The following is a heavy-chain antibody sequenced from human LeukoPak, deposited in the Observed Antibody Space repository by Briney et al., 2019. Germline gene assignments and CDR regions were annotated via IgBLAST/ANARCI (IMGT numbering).Heavy chain of an antibody. Sequence: GGSLRLSCVVSGVSLSSHGMHWVRQAPGKRLEWLTFTWSDGRSEYYADSVKGRFSVSRDNSKNTVYLQMSSLRAEDTAVYYCAKGISSISTSLDCWGQGTLVTVSS. J-gene: IGHJ4*02. D-gene: IGHD3-3*02. V-gene: IGHV3-30*02. CDR2: TWSDGRSE. CDR1: GVSLSSHG. CDR3: AKGISSISTSLDC.